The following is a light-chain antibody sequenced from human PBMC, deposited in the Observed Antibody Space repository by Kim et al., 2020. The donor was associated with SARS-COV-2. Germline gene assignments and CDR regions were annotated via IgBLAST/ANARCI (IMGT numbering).Light chain of an antibody. Sequence: GQRVTIPCSGTRSNIERNYVYWYQQLPGAAPRLLIYKTTQRPSGVPDRFSGSKSGTSASLAISGLRSEEEATYFCATWDDSLNGVVFGGGTQLTVL. CDR3: ATWDDSLNGVV. CDR2: KTT. J-gene: IGLJ3*02. CDR1: RSNIERNY. V-gene: IGLV1-47*01.